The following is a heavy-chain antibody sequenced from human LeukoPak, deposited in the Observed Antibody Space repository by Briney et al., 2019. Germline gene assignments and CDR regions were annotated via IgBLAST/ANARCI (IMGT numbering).Heavy chain of an antibody. D-gene: IGHD6-19*01. CDR1: GYTFTGYY. Sequence: GASVKVSCKASGYTFTGYYMHWVRQAPGQGLEWMGIIDPSGGSTSYAQKFQGRVTMTRDTSASTVYMELSSLRSEDTAVYYCTAVGAPPSDYYGMDVWGKGTTVTVSS. CDR3: TAVGAPPSDYYGMDV. J-gene: IGHJ6*04. V-gene: IGHV1-46*01. CDR2: IDPSGGST.